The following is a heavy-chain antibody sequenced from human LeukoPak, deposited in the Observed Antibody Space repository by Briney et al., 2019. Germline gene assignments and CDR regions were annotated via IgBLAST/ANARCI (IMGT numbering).Heavy chain of an antibody. CDR3: ARGGLEPVDY. J-gene: IGHJ4*02. V-gene: IGHV3-74*01. Sequence: GGSLRLSCAASGFTFSTYWMHWVRQAPGKGLVWVSRTNADGSSTSYADSVKGRFTISRDNAKNTLYLQMNSLRADDAAVYYCARGGLEPVDYWGQGTLVTVSS. CDR1: GFTFSTYW. CDR2: TNADGSST. D-gene: IGHD1-1*01.